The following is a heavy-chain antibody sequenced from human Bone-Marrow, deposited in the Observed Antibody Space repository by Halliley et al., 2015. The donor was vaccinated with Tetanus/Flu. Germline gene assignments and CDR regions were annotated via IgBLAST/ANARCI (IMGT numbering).Heavy chain of an antibody. CDR2: T. J-gene: IGHJ4*01. Sequence: TYSADSVKGRFTISRDNTKNIVFLHMDSLGAEDTAIYYCTKDVYDTSWITGFDFWGQGSAVTVSS. D-gene: IGHD3-16*01. CDR3: TKDVYDTSWITGFDF. V-gene: IGHV3-23*01.